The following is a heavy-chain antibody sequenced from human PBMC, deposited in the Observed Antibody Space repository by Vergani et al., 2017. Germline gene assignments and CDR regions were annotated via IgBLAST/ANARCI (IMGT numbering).Heavy chain of an antibody. J-gene: IGHJ4*02. V-gene: IGHV1-69*06. Sequence: QVQLVQSGAEVKKPGSSVKVSCKASGGTFSSYAISWVRQAPGQGLEWIGWIVVGSGNTNYAQKFQERVTITRDMSTSTAYMELSSLRSEDTAVYYCARAGVNYYDSSGYFHFDYWGQGTLVTVSS. D-gene: IGHD3-22*01. CDR3: ARAGVNYYDSSGYFHFDY. CDR1: GGTFSSYA. CDR2: IVVGSGNT.